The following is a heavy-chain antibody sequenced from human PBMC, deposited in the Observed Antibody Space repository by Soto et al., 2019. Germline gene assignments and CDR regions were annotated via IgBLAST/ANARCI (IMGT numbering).Heavy chain of an antibody. CDR1: GYTFSSYS. V-gene: IGHV1-3*01. CDR3: AREIIASGYDY. J-gene: IGHJ4*02. Sequence: GASVKVSCKASGYTFSSYSLHWVRQAPGQRLEWMGWINGGSGNTHYSQNFQGRVTITRDTSASTVYMDLTSLRSEDTAFYYCAREIIASGYDYWGQGTLVTVSS. CDR2: INGGSGNT. D-gene: IGHD2-21*01.